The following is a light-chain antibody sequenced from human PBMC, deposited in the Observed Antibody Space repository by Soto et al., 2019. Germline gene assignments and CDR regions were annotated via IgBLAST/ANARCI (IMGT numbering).Light chain of an antibody. CDR3: QQTYSDIS. CDR1: RTINTY. J-gene: IGKJ4*01. V-gene: IGKV1-39*01. CDR2: GAS. Sequence: DVRMTQSPSSLSASVGDTITITCRASRTINTYLNWFQQKPGEPPRHLIYGASTLHDGVPSRFSGSGSGADFTLTISGLQPEDFASYHCQQTYSDISFGGGTKV.